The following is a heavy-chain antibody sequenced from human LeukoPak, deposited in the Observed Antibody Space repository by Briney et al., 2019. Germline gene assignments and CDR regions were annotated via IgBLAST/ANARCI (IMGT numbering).Heavy chain of an antibody. CDR2: INHSGST. V-gene: IGHV4-34*01. Sequence: SGTLSLTCAVYGGSFSGYYWSWIRQPPGKGLEWIGEINHSGSTNYNPSLKSRVTISVDTSKNQFSLKLSSVTAADTAVYYCARGPGIVGATDFDYWGQGTLVTVSS. CDR1: GGSFSGYY. CDR3: ARGPGIVGATDFDY. D-gene: IGHD1-26*01. J-gene: IGHJ4*02.